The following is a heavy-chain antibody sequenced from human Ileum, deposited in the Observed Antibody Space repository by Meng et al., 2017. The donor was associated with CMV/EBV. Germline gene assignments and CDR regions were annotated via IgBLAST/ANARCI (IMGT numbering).Heavy chain of an antibody. J-gene: IGHJ4*02. CDR1: GCSIGGYN. V-gene: IGHV4-4*07. Sequence: QVQLHESGPVRVKPYEHLSLTCTVSGCSIGGYNWSWIRPPATKGLEWIGRVYSSGSTDYNPSLQSRVTMSVDTSKNQFSLKLSSVTAADTAVYYCARGSSSWAFDYWGQGTLVTVSS. CDR2: VYSSGST. CDR3: ARGSSSWAFDY. D-gene: IGHD2-2*01.